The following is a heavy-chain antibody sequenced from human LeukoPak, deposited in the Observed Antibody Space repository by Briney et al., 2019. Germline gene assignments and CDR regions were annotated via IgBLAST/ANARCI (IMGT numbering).Heavy chain of an antibody. CDR3: ARDLGNGYNFFDY. V-gene: IGHV4-59*01. J-gene: IGHJ4*02. CDR2: IYYSGST. CDR1: VGFINNYY. D-gene: IGHD5-24*01. Sequence: PSETLSLTCTVSVGFINNYYWSWIRQPPGKGLEWIGYIYYSGSTNYNPSLKSRVIMSVDTSKNQFSLKLSSLTAVDTAVYYCARDLGNGYNFFDYWGQGRLVTVSS.